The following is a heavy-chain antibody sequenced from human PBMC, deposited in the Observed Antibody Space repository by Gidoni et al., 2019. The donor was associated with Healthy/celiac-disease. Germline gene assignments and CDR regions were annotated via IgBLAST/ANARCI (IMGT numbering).Heavy chain of an antibody. CDR2: INHSGST. D-gene: IGHD4-4*01. V-gene: IGHV4-34*01. CDR1: GGSFSGYY. Sequence: QVQLQQWGAGLLKPSETLSLTCAVYGGSFSGYYWRWIRQPPGKGLEWIGEINHSGSTNYNPSLKSRVTISVDTSKNQFSLKLSSVTAADTAVYYWARGRAYYSNYRYYFDYWGQGTLVTVSS. J-gene: IGHJ4*02. CDR3: ARGRAYYSNYRYYFDY.